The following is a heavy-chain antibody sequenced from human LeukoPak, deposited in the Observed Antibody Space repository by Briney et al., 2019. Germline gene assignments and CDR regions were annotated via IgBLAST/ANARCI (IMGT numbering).Heavy chain of an antibody. V-gene: IGHV3-33*01. CDR1: GFTFSSYG. CDR2: IWYDGSNK. D-gene: IGHD5-12*01. Sequence: GGSLRLSCAASGFTFSSYGMHWVRQAPGKGLEWVAVIWYDGSNKYYADSVKGRFTISRDNSKNTLCLQMNSLRAEDTAVYYCARDVDDSYYFDYWGQGTLVTVSS. CDR3: ARDVDDSYYFDY. J-gene: IGHJ4*02.